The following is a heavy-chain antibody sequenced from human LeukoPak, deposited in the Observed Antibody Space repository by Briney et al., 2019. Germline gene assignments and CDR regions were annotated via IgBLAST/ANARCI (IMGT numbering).Heavy chain of an antibody. Sequence: ASVKVSCKASGYTFTGYYMHWVRQAPGQGHEWMGWINPNSGGTNYAQKFQGRVTMTRDTSISTAYMELSRLRSDDTAVYYCARLGCSGGSCYSVDYWGQGTLVTVSS. CDR2: INPNSGGT. CDR1: GYTFTGYY. CDR3: ARLGCSGGSCYSVDY. J-gene: IGHJ4*02. D-gene: IGHD2-15*01. V-gene: IGHV1-2*02.